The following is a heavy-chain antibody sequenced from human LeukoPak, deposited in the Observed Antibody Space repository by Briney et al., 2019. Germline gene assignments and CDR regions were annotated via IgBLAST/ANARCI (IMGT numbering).Heavy chain of an antibody. D-gene: IGHD6-25*01. CDR2: VNHSGVT. Sequence: SETLSLTCAVSGGIFSGHLWTWLRQSPRKGLEWIGDVNHSGVTRYNPSLRSRLLIFADASKRHFYLNLTSVTAADTALYFCARGQRLFNWFAPWGQGTLVTVSA. V-gene: IGHV4-34*01. CDR1: GGIFSGHL. J-gene: IGHJ5*02. CDR3: ARGQRLFNWFAP.